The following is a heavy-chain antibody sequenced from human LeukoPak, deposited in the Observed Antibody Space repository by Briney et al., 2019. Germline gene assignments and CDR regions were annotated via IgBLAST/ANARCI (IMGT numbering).Heavy chain of an antibody. V-gene: IGHV3-7*01. J-gene: IGHJ4*02. Sequence: GGSLRLSCAAPGFTFSSYWMNWARQAPGKGLEWVASINHNGNVNYYVDSVKGRFTISRDNAKNSLYLQMSNLRVEDTAVYYCARGGMATINYFDYWGQGTLVTVSS. CDR2: INHNGNVN. CDR1: GFTFSSYW. CDR3: ARGGMATINYFDY. D-gene: IGHD5-24*01.